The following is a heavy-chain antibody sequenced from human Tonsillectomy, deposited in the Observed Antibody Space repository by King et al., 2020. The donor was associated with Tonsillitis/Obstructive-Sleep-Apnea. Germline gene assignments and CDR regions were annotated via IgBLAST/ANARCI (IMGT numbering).Heavy chain of an antibody. CDR2: IYWDDDK. J-gene: IGHJ3*02. D-gene: IGHD1-14*01. Sequence: ITLKESGPTLVKPTQTLTLTCTFSGFSLSTSGVGVGWIRQPPGKALEWLALIYWDDDKRYSPSLKSRLTITKDTSKNQVVLTMTNMDPVDTATYYRAQYDPDDAFDIWGQGTMVTVSS. CDR1: GFSLSTSGVG. V-gene: IGHV2-5*02. CDR3: AQYDPDDAFDI.